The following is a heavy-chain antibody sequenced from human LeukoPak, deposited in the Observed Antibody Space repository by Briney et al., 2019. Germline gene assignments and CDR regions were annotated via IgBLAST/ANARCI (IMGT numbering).Heavy chain of an antibody. CDR1: GFTFSRYS. Sequence: GGSLRLSCAASGFTFSRYSMNWVRQAPGKGLEWVSSISISSSYIYYADSVKGRFTISRDDAKNSLYLQMNSLRAEDTAVYYCARDLFPSTTAYFDYWGQGTLVTVSS. J-gene: IGHJ4*02. CDR3: ARDLFPSTTAYFDY. CDR2: ISISSSYI. D-gene: IGHD4-11*01. V-gene: IGHV3-21*01.